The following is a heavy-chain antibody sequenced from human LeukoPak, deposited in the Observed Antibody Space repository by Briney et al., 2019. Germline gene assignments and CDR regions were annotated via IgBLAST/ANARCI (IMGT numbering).Heavy chain of an antibody. CDR2: ISGSGGST. J-gene: IGHJ5*02. V-gene: IGHV3-23*01. Sequence: PGGSLRLPCAASGFTFSSYAMSWVRQAPGKGLEWVSAISGSGGSTYYADSVKGRFTISRDNSKNTLYLQMNSLRAEDTAVYYCAKDEGYYGSGSYYTPENWFDPWGQGTLVTVSS. CDR1: GFTFSSYA. CDR3: AKDEGYYGSGSYYTPENWFDP. D-gene: IGHD3-10*01.